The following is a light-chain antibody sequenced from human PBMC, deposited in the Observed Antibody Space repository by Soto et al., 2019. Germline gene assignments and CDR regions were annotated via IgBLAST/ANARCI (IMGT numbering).Light chain of an antibody. CDR1: QSVATNH. CDR2: GTS. Sequence: DIVLTQSPGTLSLSPGERATLSCRASQSVATNHLAWYHQRPGQAPRLLIYGTSSRAAGIPDMFSASGSGTEFTLTLSRREPEDSAVDYCQDYERSPYILGPGTKLEIK. V-gene: IGKV3-20*01. J-gene: IGKJ2*01. CDR3: QDYERSPYI.